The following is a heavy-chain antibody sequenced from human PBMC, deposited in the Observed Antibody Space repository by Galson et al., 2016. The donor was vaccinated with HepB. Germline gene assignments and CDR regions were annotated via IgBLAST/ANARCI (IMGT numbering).Heavy chain of an antibody. V-gene: IGHV4-34*01. Sequence: LSLTCTVYGGSFSGSYWSWIRQPPGKGLEWIGEINHSGSTNYNPSLKSRVTISVDTSKNQFSLKLNSVTAADTAVYYCAREDSSSVLFFDYWGQGTLVTVSS. D-gene: IGHD6-6*01. J-gene: IGHJ4*02. CDR1: GGSFSGSY. CDR2: INHSGST. CDR3: AREDSSSVLFFDY.